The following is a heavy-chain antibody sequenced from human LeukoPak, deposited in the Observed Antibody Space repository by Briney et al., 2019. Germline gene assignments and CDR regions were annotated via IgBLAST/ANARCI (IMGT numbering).Heavy chain of an antibody. J-gene: IGHJ6*02. CDR2: IYPGDSDT. CDR3: ARAAAAGKSGYYYYGMDV. Sequence: GESLKISCQGSGYTFTSYWIGWVRQMPGKGLEWMGIIYPGDSDTRYSPSFQGQVTISADKSISTAYLQWSSLKASDTAMYYCARAAAAGKSGYYYYGMDVWGQGTTVTVSS. CDR1: GYTFTSYW. D-gene: IGHD6-13*01. V-gene: IGHV5-51*01.